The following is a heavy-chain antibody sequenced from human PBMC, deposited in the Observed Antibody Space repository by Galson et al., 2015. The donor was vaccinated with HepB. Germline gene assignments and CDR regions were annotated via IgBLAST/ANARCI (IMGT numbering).Heavy chain of an antibody. CDR1: GASMVNSIYF. J-gene: IGHJ4*02. D-gene: IGHD6-19*01. V-gene: IGHV4-39*07. Sequence: LTCNVSGASMVNSIYFWGWIRQPPGKGLEYIGSIFHSGDTYHNPSLKSRLTISIDTSKNQFSLRLTSVTAADTAVYYCARDPRTGWSFDYWGRGILVTVSS. CDR3: ARDPRTGWSFDY. CDR2: IFHSGDT.